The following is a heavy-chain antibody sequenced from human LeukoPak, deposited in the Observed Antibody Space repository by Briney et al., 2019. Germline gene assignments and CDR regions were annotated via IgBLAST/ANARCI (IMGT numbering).Heavy chain of an antibody. V-gene: IGHV3-30*04. J-gene: IGHJ4*02. CDR1: GFTFSSYA. CDR3: ARDHGYCSGGSCYGSYFDY. D-gene: IGHD2-15*01. Sequence: GGSLRLSCAASGFTFSSYAMRWVRQAPGKGLEWVAVISYDGSNKYYADSVKGRFTISRDNSKNTLYLQMNSLRAEDTAVYYCARDHGYCSGGSCYGSYFDYWGQGTLVTVSS. CDR2: ISYDGSNK.